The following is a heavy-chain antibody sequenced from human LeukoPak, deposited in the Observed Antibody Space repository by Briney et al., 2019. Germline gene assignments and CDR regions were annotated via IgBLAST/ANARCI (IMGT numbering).Heavy chain of an antibody. CDR3: ARDRILDS. CDR2: IRPSAGGT. V-gene: IGHV1-2*02. Sequence: ASVKVSCKASGYTFAAYYIHWVRQAPGQGLEWVGWIRPSAGGTNYARKFQGRVTMTRDTSITTAYMELSTLTSDDTAVYYCARDRILDSWGQGTLVTVSS. CDR1: GYTFAAYY. J-gene: IGHJ4*02. D-gene: IGHD2-15*01.